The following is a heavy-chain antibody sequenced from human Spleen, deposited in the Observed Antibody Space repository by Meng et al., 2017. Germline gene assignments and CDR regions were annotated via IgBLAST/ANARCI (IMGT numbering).Heavy chain of an antibody. CDR1: GFTFSSYW. CDR2: IKQDGSEK. CDR3: ARDSGTVTTYYYYGMDV. V-gene: IGHV3-7*01. J-gene: IGHJ6*02. D-gene: IGHD4-17*01. Sequence: GGSLRLSCAASGFTFSSYWMSWVRQAPGKGLEWVANIKQDGSEKYYVDSVKGRFTISRDNAKNSLYLQMNSLRAEDTAVYYCARDSGTVTTYYYYGMDVRGQGTTVTVSS.